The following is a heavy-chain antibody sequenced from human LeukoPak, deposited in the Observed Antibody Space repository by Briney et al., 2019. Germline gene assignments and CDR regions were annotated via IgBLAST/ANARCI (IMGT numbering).Heavy chain of an antibody. D-gene: IGHD2-21*01. CDR2: ISGSGGST. CDR1: GGSISSYY. Sequence: ETLSLTCTVSGGSISSYYWSWIRQPPGKGLEWVSAISGSGGSTYYADSVKGRFTISRDNSKNTLYLQMNSLRAEDTAVYYCAKLGIFRESRAALSYWGQGTLVTVSS. V-gene: IGHV3-23*01. J-gene: IGHJ4*02. CDR3: AKLGIFRESRAALSY.